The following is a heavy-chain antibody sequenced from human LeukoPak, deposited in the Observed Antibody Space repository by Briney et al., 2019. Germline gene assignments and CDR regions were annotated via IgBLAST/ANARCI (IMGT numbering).Heavy chain of an antibody. CDR3: ARSPVTTWWFDP. J-gene: IGHJ5*02. Sequence: TLSLTCTVAGGSISSGRYNWNWIRQPAGKGLEWIGRMFPSGSTNYNPSLKSRVTISVDTSKNQFSLKLSSVTAADTAVYYCARSPVTTWWFDPWGQGTLVTVSS. CDR2: MFPSGST. V-gene: IGHV4-61*02. D-gene: IGHD4-17*01. CDR1: GGSISSGRYN.